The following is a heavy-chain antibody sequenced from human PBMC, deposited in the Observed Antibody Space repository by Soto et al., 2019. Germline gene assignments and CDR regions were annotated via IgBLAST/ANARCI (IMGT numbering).Heavy chain of an antibody. V-gene: IGHV3-48*02. Sequence: GGSLRLSCVASGFRFSDHSMTWVRQSPGKGLQWIAYISSSSDNIYYAESVRGRFTVSRDNAKNALFLEMNSLRDDDTATYYCARLPKGSLVTAWGQGTPVTVSS. D-gene: IGHD2-21*02. J-gene: IGHJ4*02. CDR2: ISSSSDNI. CDR1: GFRFSDHS. CDR3: ARLPKGSLVTA.